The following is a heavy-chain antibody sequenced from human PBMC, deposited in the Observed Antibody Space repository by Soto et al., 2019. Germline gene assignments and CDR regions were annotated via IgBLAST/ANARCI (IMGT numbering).Heavy chain of an antibody. Sequence: ASVKVSCKASGYTFTSYYMHWVRQAPGKGLEWMGGFDPEDGETIYAQKFQGRVTMTEDTSTDTAYMELSSLRSEDTAVYYCATRPPWIVVVPAVSWFDPWGQGTLVTVSS. V-gene: IGHV1-24*01. CDR3: ATRPPWIVVVPAVSWFDP. CDR1: GYTFTSYY. CDR2: FDPEDGET. D-gene: IGHD2-2*01. J-gene: IGHJ5*02.